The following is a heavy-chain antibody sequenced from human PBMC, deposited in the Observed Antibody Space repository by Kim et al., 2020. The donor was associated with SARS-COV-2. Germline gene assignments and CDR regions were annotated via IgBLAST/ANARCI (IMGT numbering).Heavy chain of an antibody. V-gene: IGHV3-11*01. CDR3: ARRGSIPIAFDI. CDR1: GFTFSDYY. D-gene: IGHD2-21*01. CDR2: ISSSGSTI. Sequence: GGSLRLSCAASGFTFSDYYMSWIRQAPGKGLEWVSYISSSGSTIYHADSVRGRFTISRDNAKNSLYLQMNSLRAEDTAVYYCARRGSIPIAFDIWGQGTMVTVSS. J-gene: IGHJ3*02.